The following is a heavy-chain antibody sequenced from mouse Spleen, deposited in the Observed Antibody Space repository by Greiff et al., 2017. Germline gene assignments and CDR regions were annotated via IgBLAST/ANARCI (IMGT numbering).Heavy chain of an antibody. J-gene: IGHJ1*01. CDR3: ARSGGYDGYWYFDV. V-gene: IGHV1-19*01. D-gene: IGHD2-2*01. Sequence: EVQLQQSGPELVKPGASVKMSCKASGYTFTDYYMDWVKQSHGESFEWIGRVNPYNGGTSYNQKFKGKATLTVDKSSSTAYMELNSLTSEDSAVYYCARSGGYDGYWYFDVWGAGTTVTVSS. CDR2: VNPYNGGT. CDR1: GYTFTDYY.